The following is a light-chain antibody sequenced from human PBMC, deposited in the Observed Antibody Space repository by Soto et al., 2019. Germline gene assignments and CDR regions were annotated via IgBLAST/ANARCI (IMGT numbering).Light chain of an antibody. CDR3: QAWDSSLVV. CDR2: QDS. Sequence: SYELTQPPSVSVYPGQTASITCSGDKLGNKYACWYQQKPGQSPVLVIYQDSKRPSGIPERFSGSNSGNTATLTISGTQAMDEADYYCQAWDSSLVVFGGGTKVTVL. V-gene: IGLV3-1*01. CDR1: KLGNKY. J-gene: IGLJ2*01.